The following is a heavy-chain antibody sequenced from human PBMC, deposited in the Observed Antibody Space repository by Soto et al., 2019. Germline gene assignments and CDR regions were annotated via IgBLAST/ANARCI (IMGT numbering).Heavy chain of an antibody. CDR2: IYYSGST. CDR3: ARAEVTIFGVAPRMSNNLFDP. D-gene: IGHD3-3*01. V-gene: IGHV4-30-4*01. J-gene: IGHJ5*02. Sequence: SETLSLTCTVSGGSISSGDYYWSWIRQPPGKGLEWIGYIYYSGSTYYNPSLKSRVTISVDTSKNQFSLKLSSVTAADTAVYYCARAEVTIFGVAPRMSNNLFDPWGHGTLVTVSS. CDR1: GGSISSGDYY.